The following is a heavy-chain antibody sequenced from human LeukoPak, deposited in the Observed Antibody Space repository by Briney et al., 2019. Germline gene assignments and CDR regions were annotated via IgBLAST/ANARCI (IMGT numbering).Heavy chain of an antibody. CDR3: VRELMGPGRYYYMDA. Sequence: GGSLRLSCAASGFTFSNYDKHWVRQATGKALEWVSAIDTAGGTYYPGSVKGRFTTSRENSKNSLYLQMDTLRAEDTAVYFCVRELMGPGRYYYMDAWGKGTTVTVSS. CDR2: IDTAGGT. J-gene: IGHJ6*03. D-gene: IGHD2-8*01. V-gene: IGHV3-13*01. CDR1: GFTFSNYD.